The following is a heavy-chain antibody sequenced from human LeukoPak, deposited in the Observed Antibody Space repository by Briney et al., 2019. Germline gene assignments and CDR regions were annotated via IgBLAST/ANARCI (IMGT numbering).Heavy chain of an antibody. V-gene: IGHV1-46*01. D-gene: IGHD2-15*01. Sequence: ASVKVSCEASRYTFTSYYMHWVRQAPGQGLEWMGIINPSGGSTSSAQKFQGRVTMTRDTSTSTVYMELSSLRSEDTAVYYCASRIRYCSGGSCYSGFDYWGQGTLVTVSS. CDR2: INPSGGST. J-gene: IGHJ4*02. CDR3: ASRIRYCSGGSCYSGFDY. CDR1: RYTFTSYY.